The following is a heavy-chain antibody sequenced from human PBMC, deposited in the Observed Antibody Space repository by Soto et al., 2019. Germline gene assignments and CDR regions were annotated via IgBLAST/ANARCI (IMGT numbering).Heavy chain of an antibody. CDR1: GFSLSTSGVG. V-gene: IGHV2-5*02. CDR3: AHIYYSGWYDY. D-gene: IGHD6-19*01. CDR2: IYWDDDK. Sequence: GSCPTLVNPPQTLTLTCTFSGFSLSTSGVGVGWIRQPPGKALEWLALIYWDDDKRYSPSLKSRLTITKDTSKNQVVLTMTNMDPLDTATYYCAHIYYSGWYDYWGQGTLVTVSS. J-gene: IGHJ4*02.